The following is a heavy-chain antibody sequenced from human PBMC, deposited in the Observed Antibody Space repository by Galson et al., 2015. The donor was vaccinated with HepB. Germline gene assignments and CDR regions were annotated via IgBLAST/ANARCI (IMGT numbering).Heavy chain of an antibody. V-gene: IGHV3-33*01. CDR2: IWYDGSNK. J-gene: IGHJ6*02. CDR1: GFTFSSYG. D-gene: IGHD2-2*02. CDR3: ARDLGPVPAAISDYYYYGMDV. Sequence: SLRLSCAASGFTFSSYGMHWVRQAPGKGLEWVAVIWYDGSNKYYADSVKGRFTISRDSSKNTLYLQMNSLRAEDTAVYYCARDLGPVPAAISDYYYYGMDVWGQGTTVTVSS.